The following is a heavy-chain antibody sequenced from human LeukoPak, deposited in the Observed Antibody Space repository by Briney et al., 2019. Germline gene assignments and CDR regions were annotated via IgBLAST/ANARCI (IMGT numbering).Heavy chain of an antibody. CDR2: MYSDGAS. V-gene: IGHV3-66*01. D-gene: IGHD2-2*01. Sequence: HPGGSLRLSCVASGFTLSNKYVSWVRQAPGKGLEWISVMYSDGASYYASSVKGRFTTSRDNSKNTLSLQMNNMGDEDSAMYYCARGPRWCSSTDCSDFFDSWGQGTLVTVSS. CDR3: ARGPRWCSSTDCSDFFDS. J-gene: IGHJ4*02. CDR1: GFTLSNKY.